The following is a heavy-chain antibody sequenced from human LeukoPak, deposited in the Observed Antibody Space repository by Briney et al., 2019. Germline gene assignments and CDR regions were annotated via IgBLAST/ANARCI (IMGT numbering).Heavy chain of an antibody. V-gene: IGHV4-39*01. Sequence: KPSETLSLTCTVSGGSISSSSYYWGWIRQPPGKGLEWIGSIYYSGSTYYNPSLKSRVTIAVDTSKNQFSLKLSSVAAADTAVYYCARLVAAADHDEYFQHWGQGTLVTVSS. CDR3: ARLVAAADHDEYFQH. D-gene: IGHD6-13*01. CDR1: GGSISSSSYY. J-gene: IGHJ1*01. CDR2: IYYSGST.